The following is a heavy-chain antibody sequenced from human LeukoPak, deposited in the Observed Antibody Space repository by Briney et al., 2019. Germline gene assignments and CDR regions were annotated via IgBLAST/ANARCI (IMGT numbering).Heavy chain of an antibody. Sequence: GGSLRPSCAASGFTFSSYSMNWVRQAPGKGLEWVSSISSSSSYIYYADSVKGRFTISRDNAKNSLYLQMNSLRAEDTAVYYCARDLGSSWLKYFDYWGQGTLVTVS. J-gene: IGHJ4*02. CDR1: GFTFSSYS. CDR3: ARDLGSSWLKYFDY. V-gene: IGHV3-21*01. D-gene: IGHD6-13*01. CDR2: ISSSSSYI.